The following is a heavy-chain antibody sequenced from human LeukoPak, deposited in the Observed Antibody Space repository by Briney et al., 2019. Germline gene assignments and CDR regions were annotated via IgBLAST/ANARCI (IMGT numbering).Heavy chain of an antibody. CDR3: ARDLTYYYDSSGSPRGESYYPVYYFDY. Sequence: TGGSLRLSCAASGFTFDDYGMSWVRQAPGKGLEWVSGINWNGGSTGYADSVKGRFTISRDNAKNSLYLQMNSLRAEDTAVYYCARDLTYYYDSSGSPRGESYYPVYYFDYWGQGTLVTVSS. CDR1: GFTFDDYG. V-gene: IGHV3-20*04. D-gene: IGHD3-22*01. CDR2: INWNGGST. J-gene: IGHJ4*02.